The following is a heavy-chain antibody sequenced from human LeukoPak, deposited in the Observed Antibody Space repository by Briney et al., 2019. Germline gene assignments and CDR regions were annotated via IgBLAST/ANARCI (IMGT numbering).Heavy chain of an antibody. D-gene: IGHD3-3*01. V-gene: IGHV3-21*01. Sequence: GGSLRLSCAASGFTFSSYSMNWVRQAPGKELEWVSSISSSSSYIYYADSVKGRFTISRDNAKNSLYLQMNSLRAEDTAVYYCARDSNYDQAFDIWGQGTMVTVSS. J-gene: IGHJ3*02. CDR2: ISSSSSYI. CDR3: ARDSNYDQAFDI. CDR1: GFTFSSYS.